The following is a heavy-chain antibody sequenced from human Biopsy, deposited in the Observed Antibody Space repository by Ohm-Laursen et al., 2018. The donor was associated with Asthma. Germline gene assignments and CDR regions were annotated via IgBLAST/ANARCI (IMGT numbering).Heavy chain of an antibody. D-gene: IGHD3-3*02. CDR1: GFTFGDYW. CDR2: IKHDGSEN. Sequence: SLRLSCAAFGFTFGDYWMSWVRQVPGRGLEWVANIKHDGSENNHVDSPKGRFTISRDNAKNSLYLQMNSLRAEDTAVYYCARTFHFWSPYHAEHYQLWGQGTLVTVSS. V-gene: IGHV3-7*01. CDR3: ARTFHFWSPYHAEHYQL. J-gene: IGHJ1*01.